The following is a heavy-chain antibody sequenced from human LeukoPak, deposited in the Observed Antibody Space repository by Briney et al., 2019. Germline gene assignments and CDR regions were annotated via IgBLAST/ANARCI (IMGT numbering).Heavy chain of an antibody. CDR1: GFTLSSYS. CDR2: ISTSSSYI. J-gene: IGHJ3*02. Sequence: PGGSLRLSCAASGFTLSSYSMNWVRQAPGKGLEWVSFISTSSSYIYYADSVKGRFIISRDNARKSLYLQMNSLRAEDTAVDYCARPSLPLWVGASFFDAFEILGQGTKVNV. V-gene: IGHV3-21*01. CDR3: ARPSLPLWVGASFFDAFEI. D-gene: IGHD1-26*01.